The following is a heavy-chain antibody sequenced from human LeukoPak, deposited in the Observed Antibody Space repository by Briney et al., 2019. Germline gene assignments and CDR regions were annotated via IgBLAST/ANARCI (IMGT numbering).Heavy chain of an antibody. Sequence: GGSLRLSCAASGFTFSSYSMNWVRQAPGKGLEWVSYISSSNSTTYYADSVKGRFTISRDNSKNTLYLQMNSLRAEDTAVYYCAREGGYYDSSGYYLGVAFDIWGQGTMVTVSS. CDR3: AREGGYYDSSGYYLGVAFDI. CDR1: GFTFSSYS. V-gene: IGHV3-48*01. D-gene: IGHD3-22*01. CDR2: ISSSNSTT. J-gene: IGHJ3*02.